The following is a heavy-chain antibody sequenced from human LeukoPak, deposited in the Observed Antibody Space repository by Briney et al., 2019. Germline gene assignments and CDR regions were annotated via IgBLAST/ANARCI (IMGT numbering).Heavy chain of an antibody. D-gene: IGHD6-19*01. CDR3: ASQPLNSSGWLVN. CDR2: IYYSGST. J-gene: IGHJ4*02. Sequence: SETLSLTCTVSGGSISSYYWSWIRQPPGKGLEWIGYIYYSGSTNYNPSLKSRVTISVDTSKNQFSLKLSSVTAADTAVYYCASQPLNSSGWLVNWGQGTLVTVSS. V-gene: IGHV4-59*01. CDR1: GGSISSYY.